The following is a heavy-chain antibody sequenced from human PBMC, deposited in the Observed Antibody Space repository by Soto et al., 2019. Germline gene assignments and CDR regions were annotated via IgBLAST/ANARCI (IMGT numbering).Heavy chain of an antibody. V-gene: IGHV3-15*01. CDR3: KPQRHGTNVLDH. J-gene: IGHJ4*03. CDR1: GITFSNAW. CDR2: IRSKTDGGTT. D-gene: IGHD3-10*02. Sequence: GGSLRLSCAASGITFSNAWMNWVRKAPGKGLEYIGRIRSKTDGGTTDYAAPVEGRFTVSRDDSKNTLYLQMSGLKTEDTAVYYCKPQRHGTNVLDHWGQGTLVTVSS.